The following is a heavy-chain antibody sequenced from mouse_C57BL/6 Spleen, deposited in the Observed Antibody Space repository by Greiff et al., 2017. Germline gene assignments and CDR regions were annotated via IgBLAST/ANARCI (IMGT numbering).Heavy chain of an antibody. Sequence: QVQLQQSGAELARPGASVKLSCKASGYTFTSYGISWVKQSTGQGLEWIGEIYPRSGNPYYNEKFKGKATLTADKSSSTAYMELRSLTSEDSAVYFCARLNGSSLYAMDYWGQGTSVTVSS. J-gene: IGHJ4*01. D-gene: IGHD1-1*01. CDR3: ARLNGSSLYAMDY. CDR1: GYTFTSYG. CDR2: IYPRSGNP. V-gene: IGHV1-81*01.